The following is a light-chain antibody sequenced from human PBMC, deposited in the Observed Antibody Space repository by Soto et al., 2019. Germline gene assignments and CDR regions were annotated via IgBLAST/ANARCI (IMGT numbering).Light chain of an antibody. CDR1: QSISSW. CDR3: QQYYIYSYT. CDR2: KAS. V-gene: IGKV1-5*03. Sequence: DIQMTQSPSTLSASVGDRVTITCRASQSISSWLAWYLQKPGKAPKLLIYKASSLESRVPSSFSGRGSGTEFTLTISSLQPDDFATYYCQQYYIYSYTFGQGTKLEIK. J-gene: IGKJ2*01.